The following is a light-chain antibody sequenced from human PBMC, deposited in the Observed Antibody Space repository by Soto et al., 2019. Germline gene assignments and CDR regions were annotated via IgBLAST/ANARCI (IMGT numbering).Light chain of an antibody. Sequence: EIVLTQSPATLSVSPGERATLSCRASQSLSNSLAWYQQKPGQAPRLLIYAASIGAAGVPARFSGSGSGTEFTLTISSLQSEDFAVYYCQQYDSWLRTFGQGTKVEIK. CDR1: QSLSNS. CDR2: AAS. CDR3: QQYDSWLRT. V-gene: IGKV3-15*01. J-gene: IGKJ1*01.